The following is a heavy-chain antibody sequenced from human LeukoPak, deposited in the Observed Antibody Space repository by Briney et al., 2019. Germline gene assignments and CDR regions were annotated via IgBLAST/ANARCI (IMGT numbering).Heavy chain of an antibody. V-gene: IGHV4-59*11. CDR1: GGSIGSHY. CDR3: ARDRPSYCSGGSCYSGYCDL. Sequence: PSETLSLTCTVSGGSIGSHYWSWIRQPPGKGLEWIGYIYYSGSTNYNPSLKSRVTLSVDTSRNQFSLNLSSVTAADTAVYYCARDRPSYCSGGSCYSGYCDLWGRGSLVTVSS. J-gene: IGHJ2*01. CDR2: IYYSGST. D-gene: IGHD2-15*01.